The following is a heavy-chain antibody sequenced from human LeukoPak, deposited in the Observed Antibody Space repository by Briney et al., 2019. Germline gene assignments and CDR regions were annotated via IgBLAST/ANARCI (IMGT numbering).Heavy chain of an antibody. D-gene: IGHD1-26*01. CDR1: GDSVSSNSAA. Sequence: SPTLSLTCAISGDSVSSNSAAWNWLRQSPSRGLEWLGSTYYRSKWYNDYAVSVKSRITINPDKPKNQFSLQLNSPATEDTAVYYCARDIGGSYAYGMDVWGQGTTVTVSS. CDR2: TYYRSKWYN. J-gene: IGHJ6*02. V-gene: IGHV6-1*01. CDR3: ARDIGGSYAYGMDV.